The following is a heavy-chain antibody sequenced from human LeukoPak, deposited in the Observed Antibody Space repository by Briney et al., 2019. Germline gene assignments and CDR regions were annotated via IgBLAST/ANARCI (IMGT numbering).Heavy chain of an antibody. CDR1: GVSVRGYW. CDR2: IKQDGSEK. CDR3: ASRYCTGVNCFAASYMCMDV. J-gene: IGHJ6*04. V-gene: IGHV3-7*01. D-gene: IGHD2-8*02. Sequence: GGSLRLSCAASGVSVRGYWLTWVRQAPGKGLEWVANIKQDGSEKNYVDSVKGRFTISRDNADNSLYLEMTNLRVEDTAVYFCASRYCTGVNCFAASYMCMDVWGKGTTVTVSP.